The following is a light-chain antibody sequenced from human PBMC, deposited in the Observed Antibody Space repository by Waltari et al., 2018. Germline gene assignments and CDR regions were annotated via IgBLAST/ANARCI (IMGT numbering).Light chain of an antibody. CDR2: YDS. V-gene: IGLV3-21*01. CDR3: QVWDSSGDHVI. Sequence: SYVLTQPPSVSVAPGETARITCGGDNIATKSVHWSQQKPGHVPILVTYYDSDRPSGIPERFSGSNSGNTPTLTISSVEAGDEADYYCQVWDSSGDHVIFGGGTKLTVL. CDR1: NIATKS. J-gene: IGLJ2*01.